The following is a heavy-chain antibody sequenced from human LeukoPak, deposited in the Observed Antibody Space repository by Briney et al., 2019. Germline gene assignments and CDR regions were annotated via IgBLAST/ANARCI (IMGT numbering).Heavy chain of an antibody. D-gene: IGHD2/OR15-2a*01. Sequence: GGSLRLSCAASGFTFGSYAMHWVRQAPGKGLEWVAVISYDGSNKYYADSVKGRFTISRDNSKNTLYLQMNSLRAEDTAVYYCASSDYLWYFDYWGQGTLVTVSS. V-gene: IGHV3-30-3*01. CDR2: ISYDGSNK. J-gene: IGHJ4*02. CDR1: GFTFGSYA. CDR3: ASSDYLWYFDY.